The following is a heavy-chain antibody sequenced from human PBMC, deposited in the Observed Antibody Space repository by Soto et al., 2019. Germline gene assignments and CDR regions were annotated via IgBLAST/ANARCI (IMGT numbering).Heavy chain of an antibody. CDR2: ISAYNGNT. CDR3: ARDRMVAAAGTRWFDP. Sequence: GASVKVSCKASGYTFTSYGISWVRQAPGQRLEWMGWISAYNGNTNYAQKLQGRVTMTTDTSTSTAYMELRSLRSDDTAVYYCARDRMVAAAGTRWFDPWGQGTLVTVSS. J-gene: IGHJ5*02. D-gene: IGHD6-13*01. CDR1: GYTFTSYG. V-gene: IGHV1-18*01.